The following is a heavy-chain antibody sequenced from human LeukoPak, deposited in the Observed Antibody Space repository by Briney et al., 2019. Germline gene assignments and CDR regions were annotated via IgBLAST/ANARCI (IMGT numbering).Heavy chain of an antibody. CDR2: IYYSGST. J-gene: IGHJ5*02. V-gene: IGHV4-59*01. CDR3: ARSREDYGDYVAATNWFDP. CDR1: GGSISSYY. D-gene: IGHD4-17*01. Sequence: SETLSLTCTVSGGSISSYYWSWIRQPPGKGLEWIGYIYYSGSTNYNPSLKSRVTISVDTSKNQFSLKLSSVTAADTAVYYCARSREDYGDYVAATNWFDPCGQGTLVTVSS.